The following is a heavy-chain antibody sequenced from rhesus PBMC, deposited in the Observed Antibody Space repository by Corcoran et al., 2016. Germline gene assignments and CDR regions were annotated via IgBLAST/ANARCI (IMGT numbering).Heavy chain of an antibody. CDR2: IIPLVGIT. D-gene: IGHD2-21*01. J-gene: IGHJ1*01. CDR1: GFTFGSYA. CDR3: ARGGDCTGSGCYVEWYFEF. V-gene: IGHV1-198*02. Sequence: QVQLVQSGAEVKKPGASVKVSCKASGFTFGSYAISWVRQAPGQGLEWMGVIIPLVGITNYAEKFQGRVKITADTSTSTAYMELSSLRSEDTAVYYCARGGDCTGSGCYVEWYFEFWGQGALVTVSS.